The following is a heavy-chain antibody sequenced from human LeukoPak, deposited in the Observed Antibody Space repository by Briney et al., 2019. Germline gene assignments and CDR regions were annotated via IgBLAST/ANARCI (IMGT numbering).Heavy chain of an antibody. CDR1: GFTFSSYW. J-gene: IGHJ6*03. D-gene: IGHD1-26*01. CDR3: AREVVATGGYYMDV. Sequence: GGSLRLSCAASGFTFSSYWMSWVRQAPGKGLEWVSVIYSGGSTYYADSVKGRFTISRDNSKNTLYLQMNSLRAEDTAVYYCAREVVATGGYYMDVWGKGTTVTVSS. V-gene: IGHV3-53*01. CDR2: IYSGGST.